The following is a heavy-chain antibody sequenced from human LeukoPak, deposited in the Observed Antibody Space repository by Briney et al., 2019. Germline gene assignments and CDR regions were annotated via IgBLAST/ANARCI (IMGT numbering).Heavy chain of an antibody. Sequence: PSETLSLTCTVSGGSISSYYWSWIRLPPGKGLEWIGYIYYSGSTNYNPSLKSRVTISVDTSKNQFSLKLSSVTAADTAVYYRARDHLVVVPAAYYYYGMDVWGQGTTVTVSS. J-gene: IGHJ6*02. CDR1: GGSISSYY. D-gene: IGHD2-2*01. CDR3: ARDHLVVVPAAYYYYGMDV. CDR2: IYYSGST. V-gene: IGHV4-59*01.